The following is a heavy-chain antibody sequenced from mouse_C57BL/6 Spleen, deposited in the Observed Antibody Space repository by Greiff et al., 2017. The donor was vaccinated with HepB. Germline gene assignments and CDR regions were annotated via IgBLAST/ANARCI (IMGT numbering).Heavy chain of an antibody. Sequence: QVQLQQPGTELVKPGASVKLSCKASGYTFTSYWMHWVKQRPGQGLEWIGNINPSNGGTNYNEKFKSKATMTVDKSSSTTYMQLSSLTSEDSAVYYCATPISYDYDAWFAYWGQGTLVTVSA. D-gene: IGHD2-4*01. CDR2: INPSNGGT. CDR3: ATPISYDYDAWFAY. CDR1: GYTFTSYW. V-gene: IGHV1-53*01. J-gene: IGHJ3*01.